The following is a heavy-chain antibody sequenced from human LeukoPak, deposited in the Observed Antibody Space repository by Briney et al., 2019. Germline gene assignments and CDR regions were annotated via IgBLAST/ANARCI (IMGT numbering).Heavy chain of an antibody. CDR2: ISGSGGST. D-gene: IGHD3-3*01. CDR3: ANAFTIFGVVIPRYFDY. V-gene: IGHV3-23*01. Sequence: GGSLRLSCAASGFTFSSYAMSWVRQAPGKGLEWVSAISGSGGSTYYADSVKGRFTISRDNSKNTLYLQMNSLRAEDTAVYYCANAFTIFGVVIPRYFDYWGQGTLVTVSS. CDR1: GFTFSSYA. J-gene: IGHJ4*02.